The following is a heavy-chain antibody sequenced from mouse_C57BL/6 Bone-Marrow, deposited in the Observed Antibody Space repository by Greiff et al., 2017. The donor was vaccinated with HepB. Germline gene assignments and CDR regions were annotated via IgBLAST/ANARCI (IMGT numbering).Heavy chain of an antibody. D-gene: IGHD2-3*01. V-gene: IGHV3-1*01. Sequence: EVQRVESGPGMVKPSQSLSLTCTVTGYSITSGYDWHWIRHFPGNKLEWMGYISYSGSTNYNPSLKSRISITHDTSKNHFFLKLNSVTTEDTATYYCARTYDGYYVFAYWGQGTLVTVSA. CDR1: GYSITSGYD. J-gene: IGHJ3*01. CDR3: ARTYDGYYVFAY. CDR2: ISYSGST.